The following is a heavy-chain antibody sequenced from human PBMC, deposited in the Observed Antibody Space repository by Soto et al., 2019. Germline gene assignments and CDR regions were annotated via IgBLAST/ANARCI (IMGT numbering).Heavy chain of an antibody. D-gene: IGHD3-16*01. Sequence: QVQRLQSGAEGKKPGASVKVSCKASGYTFTNFGISWVRQAPGQGLEWMGWISDYNGNTTYAQKFQGRVTMNTDTSTSTAYMEVRSLRFAYSAVYYCARWGTPIDYWGQGTLVTVSS. CDR1: GYTFTNFG. J-gene: IGHJ4*02. CDR3: ARWGTPIDY. V-gene: IGHV1-18*01. CDR2: ISDYNGNT.